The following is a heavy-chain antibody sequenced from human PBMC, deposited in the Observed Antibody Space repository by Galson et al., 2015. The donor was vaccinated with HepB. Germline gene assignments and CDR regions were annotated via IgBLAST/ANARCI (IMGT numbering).Heavy chain of an antibody. CDR1: GYAFSNYD. Sequence: SVKVSCKASGYAFSNYDINWVRQATGQGPEWMGWMKPNSGDTGYAQKFQGRVTMTSDTSTSTAYMELTDLRSEDTAVYFCARGLAVAGTGYWGQGTLVTVSS. V-gene: IGHV1-8*01. D-gene: IGHD6-19*01. CDR2: MKPNSGDT. J-gene: IGHJ4*02. CDR3: ARGLAVAGTGY.